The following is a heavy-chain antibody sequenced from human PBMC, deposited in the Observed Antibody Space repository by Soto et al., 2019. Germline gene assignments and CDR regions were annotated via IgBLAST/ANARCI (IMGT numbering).Heavy chain of an antibody. J-gene: IGHJ4*02. CDR3: ARDHRLDYSNYVSYFDY. D-gene: IGHD4-4*01. CDR2: IYYSGST. Sequence: SETLSLTCTVSGGSISSGGYYWSWIRQHPGKGLEWIGYIYYSGSTYYNPSLKSRVTISVDTSKNQFSLKLSSVTAADTAVYHCARDHRLDYSNYVSYFDYWGQGTLVTVSS. V-gene: IGHV4-31*03. CDR1: GGSISSGGYY.